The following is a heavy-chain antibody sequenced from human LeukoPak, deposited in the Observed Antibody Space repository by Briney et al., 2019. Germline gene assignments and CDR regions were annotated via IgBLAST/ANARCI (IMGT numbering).Heavy chain of an antibody. CDR3: TKYYYDSSGYYYGPAD. V-gene: IGHV3-15*01. Sequence: PGGSRRLSCAASGFTFSNAWMSWVRQAPGKGREWVGRIKSKTHGGTTDYAAPVKGRFTISRDDSKNTVYLQMNSLKTEYTAVYYCTKYYYDSSGYYYGPADWGQGTLVTVSS. CDR2: IKSKTHGGTT. J-gene: IGHJ4*02. CDR1: GFTFSNAW. D-gene: IGHD3-22*01.